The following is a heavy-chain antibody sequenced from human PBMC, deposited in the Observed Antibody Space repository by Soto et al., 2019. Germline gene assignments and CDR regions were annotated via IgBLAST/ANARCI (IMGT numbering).Heavy chain of an antibody. V-gene: IGHV3-7*05. J-gene: IGHJ6*02. Sequence: EVQLVESGGGLVQPGGSLRLSCGVSGFTFGDYWMTWVRQAPGKGLEWVANMNQDGSEKFYVDSVKGRFTISRDNAKNSLYLQMNSLRAEDTAVYYCASLRISYALDVWGQGTTVTVSS. CDR3: ASLRISYALDV. D-gene: IGHD3-10*01. CDR2: MNQDGSEK. CDR1: GFTFGDYW.